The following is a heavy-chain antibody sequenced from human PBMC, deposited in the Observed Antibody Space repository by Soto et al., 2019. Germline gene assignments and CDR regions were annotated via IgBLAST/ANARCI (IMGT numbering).Heavy chain of an antibody. Sequence: GGSLRLSCAASGFTFSSYSMNWVRQAPGKGLEWVSYISSSSSTIYYADSVKGRFTISRDNAKNSLYLQMNSLRDEDTAVYYCARDRRYSYGYYFDYWGQGTLVTVSS. CDR3: ARDRRYSYGYYFDY. D-gene: IGHD5-18*01. V-gene: IGHV3-48*02. CDR2: ISSSSSTI. CDR1: GFTFSSYS. J-gene: IGHJ4*02.